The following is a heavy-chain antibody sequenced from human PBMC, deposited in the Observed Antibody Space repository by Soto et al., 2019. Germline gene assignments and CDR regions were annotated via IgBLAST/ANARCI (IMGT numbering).Heavy chain of an antibody. J-gene: IGHJ4*02. V-gene: IGHV3-23*01. CDR3: AKVECGRSGCRLLDY. CDR1: GFTFINHA. Sequence: EVQLLESGGGLVQPGGSRRLACAGSGFTFINHARNCVRQAQGKGLEWVTGITGNGETTNYADAVKDRFTISRDNSKNTLDLQMNSMRAEDTDVYYCAKVECGRSGCRLLDYGGQGTLVTVSS. D-gene: IGHD2-21*01. CDR2: ITGNGETT.